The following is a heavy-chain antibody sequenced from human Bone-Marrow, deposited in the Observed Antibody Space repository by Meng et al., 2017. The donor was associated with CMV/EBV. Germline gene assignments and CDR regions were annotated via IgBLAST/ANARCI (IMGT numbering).Heavy chain of an antibody. D-gene: IGHD6-13*01. Sequence: SETLSLTCAVSGVSTSGYYWSWIRKPSGKGLEWIGFISTRVSPTYNPSLKSRVAMSVDIPKNQVSLRLTSVAAADTAVYYCARDRAASGTRRGFDHWGQGKLVTVSS. V-gene: IGHV4-4*07. J-gene: IGHJ5*02. CDR3: ARDRAASGTRRGFDH. CDR2: ISTRVSP. CDR1: GVSTSGYY.